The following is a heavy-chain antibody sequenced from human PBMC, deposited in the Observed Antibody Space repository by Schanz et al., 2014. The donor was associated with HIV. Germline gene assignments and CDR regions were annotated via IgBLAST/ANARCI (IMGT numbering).Heavy chain of an antibody. CDR3: AKRGPYTGRYEYFQQ. D-gene: IGHD1-26*01. Sequence: EVQLLESGGGLVQPGGSLRLSCAASEFTFSSYAMSWVRLAPGKGLEWVSTVGYGGDNTYYADSAEGRFTISRDNSKNTVYLQMNSLRAEDTALYYCAKRGPYTGRYEYFQQWGQGTLVTVSS. CDR1: EFTFSSYA. J-gene: IGHJ1*01. CDR2: VGYGGDNT. V-gene: IGHV3-23*01.